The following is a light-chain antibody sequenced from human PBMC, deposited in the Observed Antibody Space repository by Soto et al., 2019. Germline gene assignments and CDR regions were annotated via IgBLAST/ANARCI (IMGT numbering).Light chain of an antibody. CDR1: QSVSSSY. CDR2: GAS. V-gene: IGKV3-20*01. J-gene: IGKJ5*01. CDR3: QKYGSSPLMT. Sequence: PGTLSLSPGERATLSCRASQSVSSSYLAWYQQKPGQAPRLLIYGASSRATGIPDRFSGSGSGTDFTLTISRLEPEDFAVYYCQKYGSSPLMTFGQGTRLAIK.